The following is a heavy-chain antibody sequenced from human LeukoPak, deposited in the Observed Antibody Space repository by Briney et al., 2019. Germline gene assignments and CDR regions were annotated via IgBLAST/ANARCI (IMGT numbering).Heavy chain of an antibody. D-gene: IGHD2-21*01. CDR1: GFTFSSYS. Sequence: GGSLRLSCAASGFTFSSYSMTWVRQAPGKGLEWVSFISGSSTYINYADAVKGRFTISRDNAKNSLYLQVNSLRAEDTAVYYCAKDGEDWGQGTLVTVSS. J-gene: IGHJ4*02. V-gene: IGHV3-21*01. CDR3: AKDGED. CDR2: ISGSSTYI.